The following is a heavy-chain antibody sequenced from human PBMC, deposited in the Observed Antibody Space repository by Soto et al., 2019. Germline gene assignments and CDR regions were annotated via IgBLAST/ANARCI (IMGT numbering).Heavy chain of an antibody. V-gene: IGHV1-3*01. CDR3: ARDRTVQLERRGAPDY. CDR1: GYIFTNYA. CDR2: IDVGNGKT. Sequence: QVLLVQSGSEVRKPGASVKISCKASGYIFTNYAVHWVRQAPGQSLEWMGWIDVGNGKTEYSEKFQDRLTITTDTSATTAYRELSSLRSEDTAVFYCARDRTVQLERRGAPDYWGQGTLVIVSS. D-gene: IGHD1-1*01. J-gene: IGHJ4*02.